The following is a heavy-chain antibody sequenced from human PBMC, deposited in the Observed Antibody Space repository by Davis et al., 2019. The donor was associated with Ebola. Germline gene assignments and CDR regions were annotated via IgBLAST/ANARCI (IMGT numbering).Heavy chain of an antibody. Sequence: LSLTCAASGFTFSRSWMHWVRQAPEKGLVWVSRVNGDGGTTTYADSVKGRFTISRDNAKNTLYLQMNSLRDEDTAVYYCARGFEPYAMDVWGQGTTVTVSS. V-gene: IGHV3-74*03. CDR1: GFTFSRSW. D-gene: IGHD3-16*01. CDR2: VNGDGGTT. J-gene: IGHJ6*02. CDR3: ARGFEPYAMDV.